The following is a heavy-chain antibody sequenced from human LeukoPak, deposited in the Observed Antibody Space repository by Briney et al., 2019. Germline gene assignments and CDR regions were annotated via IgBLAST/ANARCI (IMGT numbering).Heavy chain of an antibody. D-gene: IGHD6-19*01. CDR3: GRDYSSGWYVY. V-gene: IGHV1-2*06. CDR1: GYTFTDYD. J-gene: IGHJ4*02. Sequence: ASVKVSCKASGYTFTDYDMHWVRQAPGQGLEWMGRINPYSGGTNYAQKFQGRVTMTRDTSISTGYMELSRLKSDDTAVYYCGRDYSSGWYVYWGQGTLVTVSS. CDR2: INPYSGGT.